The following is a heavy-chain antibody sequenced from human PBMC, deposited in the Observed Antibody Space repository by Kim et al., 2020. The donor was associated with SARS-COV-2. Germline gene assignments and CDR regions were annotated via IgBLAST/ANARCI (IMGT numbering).Heavy chain of an antibody. Sequence: SETLSLTCTVSGGSISSGGYYWSWIRQHPGKGLEWIGYIYYSGSTYYNPSLKSRVTISVDTSKNQFSLKLSSVTAADTAVYYCARNPPYYYYGMDVWGQGTTVTVSS. CDR2: IYYSGST. J-gene: IGHJ6*02. CDR1: GGSISSGGYY. V-gene: IGHV4-31*03. CDR3: ARNPPYYYYGMDV.